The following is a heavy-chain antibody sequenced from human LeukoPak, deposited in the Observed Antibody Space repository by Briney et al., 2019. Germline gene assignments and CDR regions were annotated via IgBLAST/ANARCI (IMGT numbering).Heavy chain of an antibody. CDR1: GFILSNHA. V-gene: IGHV3-23*01. J-gene: IGHJ4*02. D-gene: IGHD5-18*01. CDR2: SSGSGRTI. CDR3: TKNVMVKRYIDY. Sequence: GGSMRLSCAASGFILSNHAMSWVRQAPGKGLQWIAVSSGSGRTIEYEDSVKGRFTISRDNSKNTLSLQMNSLRVEDAAIYYCTKNVMVKRYIDYWGQGTVVTVSS.